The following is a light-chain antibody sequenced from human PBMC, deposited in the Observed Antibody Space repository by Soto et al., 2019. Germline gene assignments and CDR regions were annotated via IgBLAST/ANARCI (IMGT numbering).Light chain of an antibody. CDR2: EVT. V-gene: IGLV2-14*01. CDR1: PSDIGGYNY. Sequence: SALTQPASVSGSPGHSITISCTGTPSDIGGYNYVSWYQQHPGKAPKLIIYEVTHRPSGVSDRFSGSKSGNTASLTISGLLAEDEADYYCSSYASSSTLVLFGGGTKLTVL. CDR3: SSYASSSTLVL. J-gene: IGLJ2*01.